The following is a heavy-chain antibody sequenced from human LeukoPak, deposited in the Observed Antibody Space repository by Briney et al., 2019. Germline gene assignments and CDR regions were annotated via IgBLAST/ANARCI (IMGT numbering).Heavy chain of an antibody. Sequence: ASVKVSCKASGYTFTGYYMHWVRQAPGQGLEWMGWINPNSGGTNYAQEFQGRVTMTRDTSISTAYMELSRLRSDDTAVYYCARGPRVGATIGYYYGMDVWGQGTTVTVSS. V-gene: IGHV1-2*02. D-gene: IGHD1-26*01. CDR1: GYTFTGYY. CDR2: INPNSGGT. CDR3: ARGPRVGATIGYYYGMDV. J-gene: IGHJ6*02.